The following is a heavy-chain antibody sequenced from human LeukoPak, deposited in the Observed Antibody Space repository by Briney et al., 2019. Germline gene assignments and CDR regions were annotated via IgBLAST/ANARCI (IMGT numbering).Heavy chain of an antibody. J-gene: IGHJ4*02. CDR3: ARDPSQALYSSSGFDY. D-gene: IGHD6-6*01. V-gene: IGHV3-33*01. Sequence: PGGSLRLSCAASGFTFSSYGMHWVRQAPGKGLEWVAVIWYDGSNKYYADSVKGRFTISRDNSKNTLYLQMNSLRAEDTAVYYCARDPSQALYSSSGFDYWGQGTLVTVSS. CDR1: GFTFSSYG. CDR2: IWYDGSNK.